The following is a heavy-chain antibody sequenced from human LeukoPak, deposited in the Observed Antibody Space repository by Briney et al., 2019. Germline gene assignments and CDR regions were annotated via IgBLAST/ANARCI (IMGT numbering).Heavy chain of an antibody. CDR2: INPNTGNP. CDR3: ARDKRMGGYNT. CDR1: GYTFTSYL. V-gene: IGHV7-4-1*02. Sequence: GASVKISCKASGYTFTSYLMNWVRQAPGQGLEWMGYINPNTGNPTYAQAFTGRFVFSVDASVSTAYLQISSLKAEDTAVYYCARDKRMGGYNTWGQGTLVTVSS. J-gene: IGHJ5*02. D-gene: IGHD3-22*01.